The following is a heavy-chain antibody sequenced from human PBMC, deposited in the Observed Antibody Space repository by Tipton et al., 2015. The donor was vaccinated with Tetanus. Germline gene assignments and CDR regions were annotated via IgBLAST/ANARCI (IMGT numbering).Heavy chain of an antibody. V-gene: IGHV4-59*01. CDR1: GGSISSYY. Sequence: TLSLTCTVSGGSISSYYWSWIRQPPGKGLEWIGYIYYSGSTNYNPSLKSRVTISVDTSKNQFSLKLSSVTAADTAVYYCARGLWFGESFFDYWGQGTLVTVSS. J-gene: IGHJ4*02. D-gene: IGHD3-10*01. CDR2: IYYSGST. CDR3: ARGLWFGESFFDY.